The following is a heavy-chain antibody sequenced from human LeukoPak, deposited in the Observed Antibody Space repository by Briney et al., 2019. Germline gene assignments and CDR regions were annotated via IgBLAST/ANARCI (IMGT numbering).Heavy chain of an antibody. D-gene: IGHD5-18*01. V-gene: IGHV4-59*08. J-gene: IGHJ4*02. CDR1: GGSVSNYY. Sequence: SETLSLTCSVSGGSVSNYYWSWIRQPPGKGLEWIGYVYYTGSTNYNPSLKSRVTMFEDKSKNQFSLRLYSVTVADTAVYYCARGGLQLLAPLDYWGQGTLVTVSS. CDR2: VYYTGST. CDR3: ARGGLQLLAPLDY.